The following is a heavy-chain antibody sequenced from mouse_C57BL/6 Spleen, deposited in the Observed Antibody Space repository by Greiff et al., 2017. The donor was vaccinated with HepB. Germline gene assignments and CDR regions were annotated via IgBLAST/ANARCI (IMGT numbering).Heavy chain of an antibody. CDR2: IRLKSDNYAT. CDR1: GFTFSNYW. Sequence: EVKLVESGGGLVQPGGSMKLSCVASGFTFSNYWMNWVRQSPEKGLEWVAQIRLKSDNYATHYAESVKGRFTISRDDSKSSVYLQMNNLRAEDTGIYYCTAYDYFYYFDYWGQGTTLTVSS. V-gene: IGHV6-3*01. CDR3: TAYDYFYYFDY. D-gene: IGHD2-4*01. J-gene: IGHJ2*01.